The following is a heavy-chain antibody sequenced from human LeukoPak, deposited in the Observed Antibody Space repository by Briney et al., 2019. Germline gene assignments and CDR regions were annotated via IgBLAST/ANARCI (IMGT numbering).Heavy chain of an antibody. CDR1: GYTFTSYG. CDR2: ISAYNGNT. V-gene: IGHV1-18*01. CDR3: ARSDGGYYYDSSGYPIDY. Sequence: ASVKVSCKAPGYTFTSYGISWVRQAPGQGLEWMGWISAYNGNTNYAQKLQGRVTMTTDTSTSTAYMELRSLRSDDTAVYYCARSDGGYYYDSSGYPIDYWGQGTLVTVSS. D-gene: IGHD3-22*01. J-gene: IGHJ4*02.